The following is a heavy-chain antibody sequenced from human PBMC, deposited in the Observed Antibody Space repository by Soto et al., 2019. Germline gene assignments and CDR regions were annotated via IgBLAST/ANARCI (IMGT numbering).Heavy chain of an antibody. J-gene: IGHJ1*01. D-gene: IGHD1-26*01. V-gene: IGHV3-7*01. CDR2: INQDGSRK. CDR3: TRELIVGPAEYFQH. CDR1: GFTFTNSW. Sequence: PGGYLRLSCAVTGFTFTNSWVGWVSQTPGKGLEWVANINQDGSRKYYVDSVKGRFPISRDNAKNSLYLQMNSLRAEDTAVYYCTRELIVGPAEYFQHWGQGTLVTVSS.